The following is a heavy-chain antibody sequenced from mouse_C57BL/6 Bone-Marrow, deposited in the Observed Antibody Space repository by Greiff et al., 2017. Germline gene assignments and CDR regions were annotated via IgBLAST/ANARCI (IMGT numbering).Heavy chain of an antibody. D-gene: IGHD2-12*01. CDR2: IDPENGDT. J-gene: IGHJ1*03. V-gene: IGHV14-4*01. CDR1: GFNIKDDY. CDR3: TFYDGWYFDV. Sequence: EVQLQQSGAELVRPGASVKLSCTASGFNIKDDYMHWVKQRPEQGLEWIGWIDPENGDTAYASKFQGKATITADTSSNTAYLQLSSLTSEDTAVYYCTFYDGWYFDVWGTGTTVTVSS.